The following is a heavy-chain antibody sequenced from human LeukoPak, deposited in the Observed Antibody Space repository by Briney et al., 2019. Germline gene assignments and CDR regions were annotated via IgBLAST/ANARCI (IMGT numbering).Heavy chain of an antibody. Sequence: GGSLRLSCAASGFTFSSYSMNWVRQAPGKGLEWVSSISSSSSYIYYADSVKGRFTISRDDAKNSLYLQMNSLRAEDTAVYYCARDSTVSSSWYGAFDIWGQGTMVTVSS. CDR3: ARDSTVSSSWYGAFDI. J-gene: IGHJ3*02. D-gene: IGHD6-13*01. V-gene: IGHV3-21*01. CDR1: GFTFSSYS. CDR2: ISSSSSYI.